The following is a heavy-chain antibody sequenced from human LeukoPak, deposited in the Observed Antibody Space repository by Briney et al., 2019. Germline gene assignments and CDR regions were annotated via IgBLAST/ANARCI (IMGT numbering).Heavy chain of an antibody. CDR2: ITGGGDTT. CDR3: ARDRGSGLDY. CDR1: GFTFSSYA. D-gene: IGHD3-10*01. Sequence: GGSLRLSCAASGFTFSSYAMTWVRQAPGKGLEWVSAITGGGDTTYYADSVKGRFTISRDNSKNTLYLQMNSLRAEDTAVYYCARDRGSGLDYWGQGTLVTVSS. J-gene: IGHJ4*02. V-gene: IGHV3-23*01.